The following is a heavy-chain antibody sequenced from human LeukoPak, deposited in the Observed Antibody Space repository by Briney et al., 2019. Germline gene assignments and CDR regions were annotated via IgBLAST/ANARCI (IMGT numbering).Heavy chain of an antibody. Sequence: GGSLRLSCAASGFTFSNYAMHWVRQAPGKGLEWVAVISFAGNGEFYADYVKGRFAISRDNSKNTLYLQMNSLRTEDTAMYYCAKDEVGRYCSSTSCYSRFDYWGQRTLVTVSS. CDR2: ISFAGNGE. J-gene: IGHJ4*02. V-gene: IGHV3-30*18. CDR3: AKDEVGRYCSSTSCYSRFDY. CDR1: GFTFSNYA. D-gene: IGHD2-2*02.